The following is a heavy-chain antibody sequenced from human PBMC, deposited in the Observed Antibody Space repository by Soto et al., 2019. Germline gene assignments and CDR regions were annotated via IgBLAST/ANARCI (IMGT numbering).Heavy chain of an antibody. CDR3: AASIFYYGMDV. CDR2: IYPGDSDT. V-gene: IGHV5-51*01. Sequence: PGESLRISCKGSGYSFTSYWIGWVCQMPGKGLEWMGIIYPGDSDTKYNPSFQGQVTISADKSITTTYLQWSSLKASDTAIYYCAASIFYYGMDVWGQGTTVTVSS. CDR1: GYSFTSYW. J-gene: IGHJ6*02.